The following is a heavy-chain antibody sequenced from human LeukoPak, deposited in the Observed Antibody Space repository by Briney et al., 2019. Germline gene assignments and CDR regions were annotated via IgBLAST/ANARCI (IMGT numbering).Heavy chain of an antibody. V-gene: IGHV1-69*04. J-gene: IGHJ3*02. CDR3: ARDGSGYGAFDI. Sequence: SVKVSCKASGGTFSSYAISWVRQAPGQGLEWMGRIIPIFGIANYAQKFQGRVTITADKSAGTAYMGLSSLRSEDTAVYYCARDGSGYGAFDIWGQGTMVTVSS. CDR2: IIPIFGIA. CDR1: GGTFSSYA. D-gene: IGHD3-3*01.